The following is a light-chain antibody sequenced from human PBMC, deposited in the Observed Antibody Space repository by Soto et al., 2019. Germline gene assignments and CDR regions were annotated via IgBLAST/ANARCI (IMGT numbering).Light chain of an antibody. Sequence: HSALTQPASVSGSPGQSITISCTGTSSDVGSYNLVSWYQQHPGKAPKLMIYEGSKRPSGVSNRFSGSKSGNTASLTISGLQAEDEADYYCCSYAGSSTSVFGTGTMVTVL. CDR2: EGS. CDR3: CSYAGSSTSV. V-gene: IGLV2-23*01. J-gene: IGLJ1*01. CDR1: SSDVGSYNL.